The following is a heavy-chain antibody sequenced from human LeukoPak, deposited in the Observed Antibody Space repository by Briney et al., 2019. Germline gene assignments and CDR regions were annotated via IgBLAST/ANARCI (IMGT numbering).Heavy chain of an antibody. Sequence: SETLSLTCAVSGYSISSSNWWGWIRQPPGKGLEWIGYIYYSGGIYYNPSLKSRVTIPVDTSKNQFSLKLSSVTAADTAVYYCARDGYSGNDGLRGQGTLVTVSS. V-gene: IGHV4-28*03. D-gene: IGHD5-12*01. J-gene: IGHJ4*02. CDR3: ARDGYSGNDGL. CDR1: GYSISSSNW. CDR2: IYYSGGI.